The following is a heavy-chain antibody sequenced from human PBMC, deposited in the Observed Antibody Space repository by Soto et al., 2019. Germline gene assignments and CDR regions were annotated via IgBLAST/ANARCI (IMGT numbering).Heavy chain of an antibody. J-gene: IGHJ4*02. V-gene: IGHV3-23*01. D-gene: IGHD2-15*01. Sequence: GGSLRLSCAASGFTFSSYAMSWVRQAPGKGLEWVSAISGSGDSTYYAGSVKGRFTISRDNSKNTLYLQMNSLRAEDTAVYYCAKEECTGGSCHIDYWGQGTLVTVSS. CDR2: ISGSGDST. CDR1: GFTFSSYA. CDR3: AKEECTGGSCHIDY.